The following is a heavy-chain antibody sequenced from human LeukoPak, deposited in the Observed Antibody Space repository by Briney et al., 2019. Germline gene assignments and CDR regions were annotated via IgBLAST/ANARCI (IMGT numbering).Heavy chain of an antibody. V-gene: IGHV3-21*01. CDR2: ISSSSSYI. D-gene: IGHD6-13*01. CDR1: GFTFSSYS. J-gene: IGHJ6*03. Sequence: GGSLRLSCAASGFTFSSYSMNWVRQAPGKGLEWVSSISSSSSYIYYADSVKGRFTISRDNAKNSLYLQMNSLRAEDTAVYYCARVPANQYSSSWSPLGYYYYMDVWGKGTTVTVSS. CDR3: ARVPANQYSSSWSPLGYYYYMDV.